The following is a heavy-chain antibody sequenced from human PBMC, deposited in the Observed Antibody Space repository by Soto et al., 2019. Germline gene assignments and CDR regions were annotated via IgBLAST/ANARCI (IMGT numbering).Heavy chain of an antibody. D-gene: IGHD2-21*02. Sequence: PGGSLRLSCAASGFSVRTNYMSWVRQAPGKGLEWVSVFESGGSIYYADSVKGRFIISRDYARNTVDLQLNSLRADGTAVYYCARAGVTPDFFDYWGQGTLVTVSS. CDR3: ARAGVTPDFFDY. V-gene: IGHV3-53*01. J-gene: IGHJ4*02. CDR1: GFSVRTNY. CDR2: FESGGSI.